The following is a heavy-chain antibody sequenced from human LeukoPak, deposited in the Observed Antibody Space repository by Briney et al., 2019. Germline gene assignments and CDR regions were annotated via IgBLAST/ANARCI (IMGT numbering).Heavy chain of an antibody. Sequence: GGSLGLSCAASGFTFSRYWMHWVRQAPGKGLVWVSRSSTDGSSTNYADSVKGRFTISRDNAKSTLYLQMNSLRAEDTAVYYCARGYSDYYYFDSWGQGTLVTVSS. CDR3: ARGYSDYYYFDS. CDR1: GFTFSRYW. J-gene: IGHJ4*02. CDR2: SSTDGSST. V-gene: IGHV3-74*01. D-gene: IGHD4-11*01.